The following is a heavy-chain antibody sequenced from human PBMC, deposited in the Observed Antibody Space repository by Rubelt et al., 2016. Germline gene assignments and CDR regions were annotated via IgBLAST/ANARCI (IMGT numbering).Heavy chain of an antibody. CDR3: ARGVDY. Sequence: GGGLVQPGGSLRLSCAASGFSFSALWMHWVRQTPGKGLVRVSLINTDGSATTYADSVRGRFTVSRDNAKNAVFLQMNSLRPDDTAVYYCARGVDYWGQGTLVTVSS. J-gene: IGHJ4*02. CDR1: GFSFSALW. CDR2: INTDGSAT. V-gene: IGHV3-74*01.